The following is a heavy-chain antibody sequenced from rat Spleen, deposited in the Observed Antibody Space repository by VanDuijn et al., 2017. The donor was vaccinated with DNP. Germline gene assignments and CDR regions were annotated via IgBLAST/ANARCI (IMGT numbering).Heavy chain of an antibody. J-gene: IGHJ2*01. V-gene: IGHV3-1*01. Sequence: EVQLQESGPGLVKPSQSLSLTCSVTGFSITSSYRWNWIRKFPGNKLEWIGHITYSGNTSYHPSLKSRISITRDPSKNQFFLQLNSVITEDTATYYCARFATSIAAFPDYWGQGVMVTVSS. D-gene: IGHD1-2*01. CDR3: ARFATSIAAFPDY. CDR2: ITYSGNT. CDR1: GFSITSSY.